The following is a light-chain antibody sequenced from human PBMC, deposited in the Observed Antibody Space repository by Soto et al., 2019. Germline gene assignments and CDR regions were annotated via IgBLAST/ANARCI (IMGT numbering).Light chain of an antibody. CDR3: QHYDSAPLT. CDR2: GAS. CDR1: QSVNSRY. V-gene: IGKV3-20*01. J-gene: IGKJ4*01. Sequence: EVVLTQSPGTLSLSPGERAILSCRASQSVNSRYLAWYQQKHGQAPRLLISGASSRATGITDSFSGRGSGTDFTLIINRLEAEDFAVYYCQHYDSAPLTFGGVTKVEI.